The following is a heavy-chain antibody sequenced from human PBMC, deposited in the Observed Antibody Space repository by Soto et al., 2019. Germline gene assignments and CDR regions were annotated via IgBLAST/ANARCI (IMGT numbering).Heavy chain of an antibody. V-gene: IGHV4-30-4*01. CDR1: GGSISHVYYY. CDR2: IDNGGST. Sequence: QVQLQESGPGLLKPSQTLSLTCAVSGGSISHVYYYWSWIRQLPDKGLEWIGHIDNGGSTYNNPSLTRRVTISVDTSRNQFSLQLTSVSAADTAVYYCATGPSGDKVDSWGQGILVTVSS. D-gene: IGHD7-27*01. J-gene: IGHJ4*02. CDR3: ATGPSGDKVDS.